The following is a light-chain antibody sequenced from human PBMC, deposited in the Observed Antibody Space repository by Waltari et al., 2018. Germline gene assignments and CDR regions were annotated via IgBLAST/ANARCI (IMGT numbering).Light chain of an antibody. V-gene: IGKV3-11*01. CDR1: QLVGNF. J-gene: IGKJ4*01. CDR2: DAS. Sequence: ESVLTQSAATLSLSPGERASLSCRASQLVGNFLAWYQQKPGQAPRLLVYDASKRATGVPVRFSGRGSGTDFTLTISNLEPEDFAVYVCQQYSNWPPTFGGGTTVEIK. CDR3: QQYSNWPPT.